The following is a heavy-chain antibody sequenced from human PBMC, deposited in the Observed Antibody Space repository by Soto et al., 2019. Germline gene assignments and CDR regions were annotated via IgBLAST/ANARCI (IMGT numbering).Heavy chain of an antibody. J-gene: IGHJ4*02. V-gene: IGHV4-31*03. CDR1: GGSISSGGYY. CDR2: IYYSGST. CDR3: ARAGSWYDPSQVY. Sequence: NPSETLSLTCTVSGGSISSGGYYWSWIRQHPGKGLEWIGYIYYSGSTYYNPSLKSRVTISVDTSKNQFSLKLSSVTAADTAVYYCARAGSWYDPSQVYWGQGTLVTVSS. D-gene: IGHD6-13*01.